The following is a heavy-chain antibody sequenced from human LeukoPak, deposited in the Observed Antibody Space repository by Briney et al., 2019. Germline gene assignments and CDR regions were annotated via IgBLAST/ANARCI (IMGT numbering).Heavy chain of an antibody. CDR2: MVGSGGST. CDR1: GFTFSSYA. V-gene: IGHV3-23*01. CDR3: ARKYITGTTFEADYYYYGMDV. Sequence: HSGGSLRLSCAASGFTFSSYAMSWVRQDPGGGLEWVLVMVGSGGSTYYGVSVKGRFTISRENSKNTLYLQMNSLRAEDTAVYYCARKYITGTTFEADYYYYGMDVWGQGTTVTVSS. J-gene: IGHJ6*02. D-gene: IGHD1-7*01.